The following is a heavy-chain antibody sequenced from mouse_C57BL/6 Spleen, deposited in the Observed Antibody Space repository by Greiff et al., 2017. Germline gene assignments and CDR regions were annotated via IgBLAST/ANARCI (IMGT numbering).Heavy chain of an antibody. D-gene: IGHD1-1*01. CDR3: ARYDYGSSYWYFDV. J-gene: IGHJ1*03. V-gene: IGHV1-64*01. Sequence: QVQLQQPGAELVKPGASVKLSCKASGYTFTSYWMHWVKQRPGQGLEWIGMIHPNSGSTNYNEKFKSKATLTVDKSSSTAYMQLSSLTSEDSAVXYCARYDYGSSYWYFDVWGTGTTVTVSS. CDR2: IHPNSGST. CDR1: GYTFTSYW.